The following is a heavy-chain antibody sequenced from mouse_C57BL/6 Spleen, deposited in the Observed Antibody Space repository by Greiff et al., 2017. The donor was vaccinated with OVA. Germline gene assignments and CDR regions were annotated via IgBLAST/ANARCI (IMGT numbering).Heavy chain of an antibody. CDR2: ILPGSGST. D-gene: IGHD1-1*01. Sequence: QVQLQQSGAELMKPGASVKLSCKATGYTFTGYWIEWVKQRPGHGLEWIGEILPGSGSTNHNEKFKGKATFTAATSSNTAYMQLSSLTSADSAIYYCARGSGKDPHWYFDVWGTGTTVTVSS. J-gene: IGHJ1*03. CDR1: GYTFTGYW. V-gene: IGHV1-9*01. CDR3: ARGSGKDPHWYFDV.